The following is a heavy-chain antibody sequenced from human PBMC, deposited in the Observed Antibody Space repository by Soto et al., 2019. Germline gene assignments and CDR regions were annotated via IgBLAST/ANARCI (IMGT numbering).Heavy chain of an antibody. J-gene: IGHJ3*02. V-gene: IGHV3-30*18. Sequence: GGSLRLSCAASGFTFSSYGMHWVRQAPGKGLEWVAVISYDGSNKYCADSVKGRFTISRDNSRNTLYLQMNSLRAEDTAVYYCAKAMVVVTAISGGGGFDKWGQGTLVTVSS. CDR2: ISYDGSNK. D-gene: IGHD2-21*02. CDR1: GFTFSSYG. CDR3: AKAMVVVTAISGGGGFDK.